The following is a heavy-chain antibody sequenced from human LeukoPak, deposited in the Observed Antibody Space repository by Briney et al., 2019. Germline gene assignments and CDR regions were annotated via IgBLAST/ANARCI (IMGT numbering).Heavy chain of an antibody. CDR2: ISYDGSNE. V-gene: IGHV3-30*03. Sequence: GGSLRLSRATSGSIFTTYGIHWVRQAPGKGLEWVAVISYDGSNEFYTDSVKGRFTMSRDNSKNTLYLQMNSLRSDDTAVYYCARDPQRWQQLPHYWYFDLWGRGTLVIVSS. J-gene: IGHJ2*01. CDR3: ARDPQRWQQLPHYWYFDL. D-gene: IGHD5-24*01. CDR1: GSIFTTYG.